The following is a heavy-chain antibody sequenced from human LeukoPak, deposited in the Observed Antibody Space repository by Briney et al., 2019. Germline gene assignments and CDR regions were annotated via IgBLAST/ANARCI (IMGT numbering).Heavy chain of an antibody. D-gene: IGHD2-2*01. V-gene: IGHV4-39*01. CDR1: GGSISSISYY. CDR3: ARHPCTSCYHFDY. Sequence: PSETLSLTCTVSGGSISSISYYWGWIRQPPGRGLEWIGSIYYSGSTYYTPSPKSRVTISVDTSKNQFSLKLSSVTAADTAVYYCARHPCTSCYHFDYWGQGTLVTVSS. J-gene: IGHJ4*02. CDR2: IYYSGST.